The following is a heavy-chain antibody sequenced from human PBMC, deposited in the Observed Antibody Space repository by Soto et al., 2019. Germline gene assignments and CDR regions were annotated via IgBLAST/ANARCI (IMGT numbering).Heavy chain of an antibody. J-gene: IGHJ4*02. CDR2: IYWDDEK. Sequence: QITLRESGPALVKPTQTVTLTCTFSGFSLTTSGVGVGWIRQPPGKALEWLALIYWDDEKRYSPSLKTRLTVTNGTSRHQVVLTMATMDPVDSATYYCVHRRPFGGLVVFDFWGQGALVTVSS. CDR3: VHRRPFGGLVVFDF. CDR1: GFSLTTSGVG. V-gene: IGHV2-5*02. D-gene: IGHD3-16*02.